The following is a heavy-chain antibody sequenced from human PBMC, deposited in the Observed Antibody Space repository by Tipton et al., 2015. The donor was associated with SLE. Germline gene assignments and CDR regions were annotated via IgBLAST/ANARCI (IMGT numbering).Heavy chain of an antibody. J-gene: IGHJ4*02. Sequence: SLRLSCAASGFTFSSYAMHWVRQAPGKGLEWVAFIRYDGSNKYYADSVKGRFTISRDNSKNTLYLQMNSLRAEDTAVYYCAKDSSWTIIGTTGGADWGQGTLVTVSS. CDR1: GFTFSSYA. V-gene: IGHV3-30*02. D-gene: IGHD1-7*01. CDR3: AKDSSWTIIGTTGGAD. CDR2: IRYDGSNK.